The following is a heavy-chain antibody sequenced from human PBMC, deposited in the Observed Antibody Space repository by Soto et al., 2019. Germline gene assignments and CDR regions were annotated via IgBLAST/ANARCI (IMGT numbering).Heavy chain of an antibody. CDR1: GGSISSSSYY. J-gene: IGHJ6*02. Sequence: SETLSLTCTVSGGSISSSSYYWGWIRQPPGKGLEWIGSIYYSGSTYYNPSLESRVTISVDTSKNQFSLTLSSVTVADTAVYFCASPGGLSSSSEVDVWGQGTTVTVSS. D-gene: IGHD6-13*01. CDR3: ASPGGLSSSSEVDV. CDR2: IYYSGST. V-gene: IGHV4-39*01.